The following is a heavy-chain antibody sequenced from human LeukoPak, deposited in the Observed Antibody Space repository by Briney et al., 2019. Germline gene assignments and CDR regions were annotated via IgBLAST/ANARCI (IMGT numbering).Heavy chain of an antibody. CDR1: GDSISRSSDY. CDR2: IYYSGST. D-gene: IGHD3-10*01. Sequence: SETLSLTCTVSGDSISRSSDYWGWIRQPPGKGLEWIGSIYYSGSTYYNPSLKSRVTISVDTSKNQFSLKVSSVTAADTAVYYCARHVRLVRGVIMSGSDWFNPWGQGTLVTVSS. V-gene: IGHV4-39*01. J-gene: IGHJ5*02. CDR3: ARHVRLVRGVIMSGSDWFNP.